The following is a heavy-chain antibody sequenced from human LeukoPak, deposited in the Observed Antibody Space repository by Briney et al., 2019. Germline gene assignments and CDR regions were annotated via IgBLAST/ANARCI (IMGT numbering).Heavy chain of an antibody. CDR1: GGTFSSYA. V-gene: IGHV1-18*01. Sequence: ASVKVSCKASGGTFSSYAISWVQQAPGQGLEWMGWISTYSGNTNYAQKLQGRITMTIETSTSTAYMELRSLRSDDTAVYYCARGGSRVVTYGNFDYWGQGTLVTVSS. CDR2: ISTYSGNT. CDR3: ARGGSRVVTYGNFDY. J-gene: IGHJ4*02. D-gene: IGHD2-21*02.